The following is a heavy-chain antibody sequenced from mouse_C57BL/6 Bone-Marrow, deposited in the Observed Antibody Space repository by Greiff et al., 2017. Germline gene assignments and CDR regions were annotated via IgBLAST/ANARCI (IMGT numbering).Heavy chain of an antibody. CDR1: GFTFRDYG. CDR3: ARGTTVVAEDWYYAMDY. CDR2: ISSGSSTI. Sequence: EVKLVESGGGLVKPGGSLKLSCAASGFTFRDYGMHWVSQAPEKGLEWVAYISSGSSTINYADTVKGRFTISRDNAKNTLFLQMTSLRSEDTAMYYCARGTTVVAEDWYYAMDYWGQGTSVTVSS. V-gene: IGHV5-17*01. J-gene: IGHJ4*01. D-gene: IGHD1-1*01.